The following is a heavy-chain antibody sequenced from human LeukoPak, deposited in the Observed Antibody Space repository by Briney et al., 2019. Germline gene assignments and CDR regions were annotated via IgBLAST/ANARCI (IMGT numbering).Heavy chain of an antibody. CDR2: ISGSGGST. CDR1: GFTFSSYA. J-gene: IGHJ4*02. V-gene: IGHV3-23*01. D-gene: IGHD3-22*01. Sequence: PGGSLRLSCAASGFTFSSYAMSWVRQAPGKGLEWVSAISGSGGSTYYADSVKCRFTISRDNSKNTLYLQMNSLRAEDTAVYYCAKDLYYYDSSGYFLHKTLFDYWGQGTLVTVSS. CDR3: AKDLYYYDSSGYFLHKTLFDY.